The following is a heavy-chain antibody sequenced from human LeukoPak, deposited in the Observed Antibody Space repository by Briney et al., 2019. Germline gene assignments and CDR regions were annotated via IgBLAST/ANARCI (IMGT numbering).Heavy chain of an antibody. J-gene: IGHJ6*03. CDR2: ISASGHYT. Sequence: PGGSLRLSCEASGFTFSNSAMSWVRQAPGKGLEWVSGISASGHYTYNADSAKGRFTISRDNSKNTLYLQMNSLRAEDTALYFCAKGGSWGDYYFYFYIDVWGKGTTVTVSS. CDR1: GFTFSNSA. D-gene: IGHD3-16*01. CDR3: AKGGSWGDYYFYFYIDV. V-gene: IGHV3-23*01.